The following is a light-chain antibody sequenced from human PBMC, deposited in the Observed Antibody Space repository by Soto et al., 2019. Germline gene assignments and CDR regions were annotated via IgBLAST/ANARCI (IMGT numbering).Light chain of an antibody. CDR1: SSNIGRNY. CDR2: RNN. V-gene: IGLV1-47*01. J-gene: IGLJ7*01. CDR3: AAWDDSLSGAV. Sequence: QSVLTQPPSASGTPGQKVTISCSGSSSNIGRNYVYWYQQFPGTAPKLLIDRNNQRPSGVPDRFSGAKSGTSASLVISGLRSEAEADYYCAAWDDSLSGAVFGGGTQLTVL.